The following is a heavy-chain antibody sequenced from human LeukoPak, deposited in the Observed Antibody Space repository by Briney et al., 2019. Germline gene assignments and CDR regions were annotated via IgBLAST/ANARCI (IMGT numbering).Heavy chain of an antibody. D-gene: IGHD3-10*01. CDR3: AREWVWFGESRYFSY. V-gene: IGHV1-3*01. CDR2: INADNGNT. CDR1: GFTFTNYA. Sequence: GSVKVSFKASGFTFTNYAMHWVRQAPGQRLEWMAWINADNGNTKYSPKFQGRVTITRNTSASTVYMELSSLTSEDTAVYYCAREWVWFGESRYFSYWGQGTLVTVSS. J-gene: IGHJ4*02.